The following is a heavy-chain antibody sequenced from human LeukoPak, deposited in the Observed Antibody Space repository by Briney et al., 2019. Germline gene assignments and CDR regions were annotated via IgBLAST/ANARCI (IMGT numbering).Heavy chain of an antibody. D-gene: IGHD3-3*01. Sequence: PGGSLRLSCAASGFTFSSYAMRWVRQAPGKGLEWVAVISYDGSNKYYADSVKGRFTISRDNSKNTLYLQMNSLRAEDTAVYYCARVSPYYDFWSGYSYLDYWGQGTLVTVSS. J-gene: IGHJ4*02. CDR2: ISYDGSNK. CDR3: ARVSPYYDFWSGYSYLDY. CDR1: GFTFSSYA. V-gene: IGHV3-30-3*01.